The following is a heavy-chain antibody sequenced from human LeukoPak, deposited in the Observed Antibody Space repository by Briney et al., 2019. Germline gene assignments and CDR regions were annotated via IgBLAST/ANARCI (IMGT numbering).Heavy chain of an antibody. CDR2: ISAYIGNT. CDR3: AIGWVGGAFDS. D-gene: IGHD1-26*01. Sequence: ASVKVSCKASGYTFTSYGISWVRQAPGQGHEWMGWISAYIGNTNYAQKLQGRVTMTADTSTSTAYMELRSLRSDDTAVYYCAIGWVGGAFDSWGQGTMVTVSS. CDR1: GYTFTSYG. V-gene: IGHV1-18*01. J-gene: IGHJ3*02.